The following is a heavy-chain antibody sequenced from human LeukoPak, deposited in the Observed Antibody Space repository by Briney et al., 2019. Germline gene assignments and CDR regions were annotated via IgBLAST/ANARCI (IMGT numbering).Heavy chain of an antibody. D-gene: IGHD6-6*01. CDR2: ISWNSGSI. V-gene: IGHV3-9*03. Sequence: SLRLSCAASGFTFDDYAMHWVRQAPGKGLEWVSGISWNSGSIGYADSVKGRFTISRDNAKNSLYLQMNSLRAEDMALYYCAKDRYISSGYLVTWGQGTLVTVSS. CDR1: GFTFDDYA. CDR3: AKDRYISSGYLVT. J-gene: IGHJ5*02.